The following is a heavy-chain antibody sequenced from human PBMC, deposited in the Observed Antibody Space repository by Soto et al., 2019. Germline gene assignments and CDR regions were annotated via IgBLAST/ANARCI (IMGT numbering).Heavy chain of an antibody. CDR1: GFTFSSYA. CDR3: ARERTTLYYYYGMDV. D-gene: IGHD1-7*01. J-gene: IGHJ6*02. V-gene: IGHV3-30-3*01. Sequence: PGGSLRLSCAASGFTFSSYAMHWVRQAPGKGLEWVAIISYDGANKYYADSVKGRFTISRDNSKKTLTLQMNSLRAEDAAVYYCARERTTLYYYYGMDVWGQGTTVTVSS. CDR2: ISYDGANK.